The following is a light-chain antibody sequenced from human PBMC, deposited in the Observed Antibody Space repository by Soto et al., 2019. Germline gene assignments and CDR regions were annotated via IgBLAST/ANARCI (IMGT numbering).Light chain of an antibody. CDR3: QHYGRSPT. V-gene: IGKV3-20*01. J-gene: IGKJ5*01. CDR2: AAF. CDR1: PSVTNY. Sequence: ILLTQSPSNRSWSPGERATLSGTGSPSVTNYLGWYQQKPGQPTSLLIDAAFNRATGIPAWFSSSGCGTDSTLTSSRMQHEDFAVYCCQHYGRSPTFGQGTRLDIK.